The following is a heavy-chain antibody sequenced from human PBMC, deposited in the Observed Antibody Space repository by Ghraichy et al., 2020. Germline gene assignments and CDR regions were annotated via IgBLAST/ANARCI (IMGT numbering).Heavy chain of an antibody. V-gene: IGHV4-59*01. D-gene: IGHD3-22*01. CDR3: ARVSFFYDSSGYYYYYGMDV. CDR1: GGSISSYY. Sequence: GSLSLTCTVSGGSISSYYWSWIRQPPGKGLEWIGYIYYSGSTNYNPSLKSRVTISVDTSKNQFSLKLSSVTAADTAVYYCARVSFFYDSSGYYYYYGMDVWGQGTTVTVSS. J-gene: IGHJ6*02. CDR2: IYYSGST.